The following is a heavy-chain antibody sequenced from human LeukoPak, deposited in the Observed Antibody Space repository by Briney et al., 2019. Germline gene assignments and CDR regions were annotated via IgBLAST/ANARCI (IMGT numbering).Heavy chain of an antibody. D-gene: IGHD3-3*01. CDR2: IYHSGST. CDR3: ARHSVYDFWSGPYYFDY. J-gene: IGHJ4*02. Sequence: SETLSLTCAVSGYSISSGYYWGWIRQPPGKGLEWIGSIYHSGSTYYNPSLKSRVTISVDTSMNQFSLKLSSVTAADTAVYYCARHSVYDFWSGPYYFDYWGQGTLVTVSS. CDR1: GYSISSGYY. V-gene: IGHV4-38-2*01.